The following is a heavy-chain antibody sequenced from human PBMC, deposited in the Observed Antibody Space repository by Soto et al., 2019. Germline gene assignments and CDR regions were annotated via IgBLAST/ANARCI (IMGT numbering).Heavy chain of an antibody. V-gene: IGHV3-33*01. CDR1: GFIFSNYG. J-gene: IGHJ4*02. D-gene: IGHD6-19*01. Sequence: GGALRLSCAASGFIFSNYGMHWVRQAPGKGLEWVALTWYDGSNKNYADSVKGRFTISRDNSKNTLYLQMNSLRAEDTAVYYCARGFVGSGIDYWGQGTLVNVSS. CDR2: TWYDGSNK. CDR3: ARGFVGSGIDY.